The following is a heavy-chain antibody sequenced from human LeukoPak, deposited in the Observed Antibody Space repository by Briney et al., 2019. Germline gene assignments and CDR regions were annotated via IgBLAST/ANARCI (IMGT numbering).Heavy chain of an antibody. D-gene: IGHD6-13*01. CDR1: GFTFSSYG. Sequence: GGSLRLSCAASGFTFSSYGMHWVRQAPGKGLEWVAFIRYDGSNKYYADSVKGRFTISRDNSKNTLYLQMNSLRAEDTAVYYCARDLTGAAAGTGDYWGQGTLVTVSS. CDR2: IRYDGSNK. CDR3: ARDLTGAAAGTGDY. V-gene: IGHV3-30*02. J-gene: IGHJ4*02.